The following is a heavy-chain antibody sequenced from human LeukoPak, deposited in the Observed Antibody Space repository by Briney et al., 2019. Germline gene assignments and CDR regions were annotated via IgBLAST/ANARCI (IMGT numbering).Heavy chain of an antibody. Sequence: GESLKISCAASGFTFSSYAMSWVRQVPGKGLEWVSAITSSGGGTYYADSVKGRFTISRDNSKSTLYLQMNSLGVDDTALYYCATRIEQQLVPGGQGTLVTVSS. V-gene: IGHV3-23*01. CDR2: ITSSGGGT. J-gene: IGHJ4*02. CDR3: ATRIEQQLVP. CDR1: GFTFSSYA. D-gene: IGHD6-6*01.